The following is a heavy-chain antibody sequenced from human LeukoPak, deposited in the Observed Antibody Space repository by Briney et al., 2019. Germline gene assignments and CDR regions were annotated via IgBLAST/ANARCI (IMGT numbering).Heavy chain of an antibody. Sequence: PGGPLRLSCAASRFTFSSYGMHWVRQAPGKGLEWVAFIRYDGRNKYYADSVKGRFTISRDNSKNTLYLQMNSLRAEDTAVYYCAKESVIAVAGPYYYYMDVWGKGTTVTVSS. CDR3: AKESVIAVAGPYYYYMDV. J-gene: IGHJ6*03. CDR2: IRYDGRNK. CDR1: RFTFSSYG. V-gene: IGHV3-30*02. D-gene: IGHD6-19*01.